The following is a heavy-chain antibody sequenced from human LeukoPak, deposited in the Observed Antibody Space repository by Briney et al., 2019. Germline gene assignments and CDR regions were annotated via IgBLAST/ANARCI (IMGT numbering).Heavy chain of an antibody. D-gene: IGHD1-14*01. V-gene: IGHV1-24*01. CDR3: ATEGGGNRNWFDP. CDR1: GYTLTQLS. CDR2: FDPEDGET. J-gene: IGHJ5*02. Sequence: ASVKVSCKVCGYTLTQLSMHGVRQAPGKGREGVGGFDPEDGETIYAQEFQGRVTMTEDTSTDTAYMELSSLRSEDTAVYYCATEGGGNRNWFDPWGQGTLVTVSS.